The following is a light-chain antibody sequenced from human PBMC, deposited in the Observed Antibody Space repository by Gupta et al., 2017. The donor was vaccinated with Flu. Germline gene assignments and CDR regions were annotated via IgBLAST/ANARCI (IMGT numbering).Light chain of an antibody. CDR1: SSNVGSNA. V-gene: IGLV1-44*01. CDR3: SAWADSLNGHWV. CDR2: VNN. Sequence: VTISCSGSSSNVGSNAVHWYQQVPGTAHNLLILVNNQRPSGVPDRFSFSNSGTSASPAITRLQSEDEADDDCSAWADSLNGHWVFGTGTKLTVL. J-gene: IGLJ1*01.